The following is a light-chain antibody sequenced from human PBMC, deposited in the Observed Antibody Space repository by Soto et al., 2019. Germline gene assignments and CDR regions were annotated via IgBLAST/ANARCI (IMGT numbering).Light chain of an antibody. V-gene: IGKV1-5*03. J-gene: IGKJ2*01. CDR2: KAS. Sequence: DIQMTQSPSTLSASVGDRVTITCRASQSISTWLAWYQQKPGKAPKLLIYKASSLESGVPSRFSASGSGTEFTLTSSSLQPDDFATYYCQHYNTFSFYTFGQGTKVDIK. CDR3: QHYNTFSFYT. CDR1: QSISTW.